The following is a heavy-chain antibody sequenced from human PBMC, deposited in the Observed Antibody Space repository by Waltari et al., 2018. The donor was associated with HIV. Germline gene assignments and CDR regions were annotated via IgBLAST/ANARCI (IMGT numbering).Heavy chain of an antibody. CDR3: ARGLPVVPADTSPPWFDP. Sequence: QVQLQQWGAGLLKPSETLSLTCAVYGGSFSGYYWSWIRQPPGQGLEWIGEINHSGSTNYNPSLKSRVTISVDTSKNQFSLKLSSVTAADTAVYYCARGLPVVPADTSPPWFDPWGQGTLVTVSS. V-gene: IGHV4-34*01. D-gene: IGHD2-2*01. CDR2: INHSGST. CDR1: GGSFSGYY. J-gene: IGHJ5*02.